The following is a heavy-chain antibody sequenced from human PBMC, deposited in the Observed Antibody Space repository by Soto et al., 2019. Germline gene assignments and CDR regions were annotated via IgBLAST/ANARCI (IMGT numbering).Heavy chain of an antibody. CDR1: GYSFTSYW. CDR2: IDPSDSYT. V-gene: IGHV5-10-1*01. CDR3: ARRKAVAGNYYYYGMDV. Sequence: GESLKISCKGSGYSFTSYWISWVRQMPGKGLEWMGRIDPSDSYTNYSPSFQGHVTISADKSISTAYLQWSSLKASDTAMYYWARRKAVAGNYYYYGMDVWGQGTTVTVSS. D-gene: IGHD6-19*01. J-gene: IGHJ6*02.